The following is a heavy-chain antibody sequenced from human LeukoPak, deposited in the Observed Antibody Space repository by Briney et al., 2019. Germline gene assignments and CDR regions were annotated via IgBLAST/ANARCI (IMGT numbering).Heavy chain of an antibody. V-gene: IGHV3-11*01. D-gene: IGHD7-27*01. CDR2: ISSSGSNI. J-gene: IGHJ4*02. CDR3: ARNTGELDY. Sequence: PGGSLRLSCAASGFTFSDHYMSWIRQAPGKGLEWVSYISSSGSNIYYVDSVKGRFTISRDNAKNSLSLQVNSLRAEDTAVYYCARNTGELDYWGQGTLVTVSS. CDR1: GFTFSDHY.